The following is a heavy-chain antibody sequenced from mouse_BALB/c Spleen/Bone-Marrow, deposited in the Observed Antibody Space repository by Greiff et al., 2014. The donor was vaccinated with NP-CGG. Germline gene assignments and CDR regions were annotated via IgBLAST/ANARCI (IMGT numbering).Heavy chain of an antibody. CDR2: ISSGSSTI. J-gene: IGHJ3*01. Sequence: DVKLVESGGGLVQPGGSRKLSCAASGFTLSSFGMHWVRQAPEKGLEWVAYISSGSSTIYYAGTVKGRFTISRDNPKNTLFLQMTSLRSEDTAMYYCARGGNYAWFAYWGQGTLVTVSA. V-gene: IGHV5-17*02. CDR3: ARGGNYAWFAY. CDR1: GFTLSSFG. D-gene: IGHD2-1*01.